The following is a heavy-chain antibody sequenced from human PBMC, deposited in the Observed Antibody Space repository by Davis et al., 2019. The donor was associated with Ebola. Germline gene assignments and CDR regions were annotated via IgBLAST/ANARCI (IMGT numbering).Heavy chain of an antibody. D-gene: IGHD3-16*01. CDR3: ARDGGSYFDY. CDR2: ITGSDGSI. V-gene: IGHV3-23*01. J-gene: IGHJ4*02. Sequence: PGGSLRLSCAASGFTFSNYAMTWVRQAPGKGLEWVSGITGSDGSIYCADSVKGRFTISRDNAKNSLYLQMNSLRAEDTAVYYCARDGGSYFDYWGQGTLVTVSS. CDR1: GFTFSNYA.